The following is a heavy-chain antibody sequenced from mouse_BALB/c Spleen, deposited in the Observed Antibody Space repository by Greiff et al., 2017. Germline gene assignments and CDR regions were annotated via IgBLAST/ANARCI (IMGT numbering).Heavy chain of an antibody. CDR1: GYTFTSYW. CDR2: INPSTGYT. Sequence: QVHVKQSGAELAKPGASVKMSCKASGYTFTSYWMHWVKQRPGQGLEWIGYINPSTGYTEYNQKFKDKATLTADKSSSTAYMQLSSLTSEDSAVYYCASGPAWFAYWGQGTLVTVSA. CDR3: ASGPAWFAY. J-gene: IGHJ3*01. V-gene: IGHV1-7*01.